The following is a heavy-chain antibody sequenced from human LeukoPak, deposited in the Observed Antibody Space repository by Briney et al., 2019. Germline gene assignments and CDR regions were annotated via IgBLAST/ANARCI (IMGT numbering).Heavy chain of an antibody. Sequence: GSLRLSCAASGFTFSGCDMYWVRQAPGKGLEWVALIWYDGTNEYVADSVRGRFTISRDNSKNTLYLQMNSLRVEDTAVYYCVRDDDTRGYAYDYWGQGTLVTVSS. CDR1: GFTFSGCD. V-gene: IGHV3-33*01. J-gene: IGHJ4*02. CDR2: IWYDGTNE. CDR3: VRDDDTRGYAYDY. D-gene: IGHD3-22*01.